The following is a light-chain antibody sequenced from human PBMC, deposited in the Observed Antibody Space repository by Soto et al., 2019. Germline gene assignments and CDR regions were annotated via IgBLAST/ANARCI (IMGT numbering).Light chain of an antibody. CDR2: DAS. CDR3: QKRNNWPPIT. Sequence: EVVLTQSPATLSLSPGERATLSCRASQSVSNYLDWFQQKPGQAPRLLIYDASNRATGIPARFSGSGSGTDFTLTISRLEPEDFAVYYCQKRNNWPPITFGQGTRLEIK. V-gene: IGKV3-11*01. J-gene: IGKJ5*01. CDR1: QSVSNY.